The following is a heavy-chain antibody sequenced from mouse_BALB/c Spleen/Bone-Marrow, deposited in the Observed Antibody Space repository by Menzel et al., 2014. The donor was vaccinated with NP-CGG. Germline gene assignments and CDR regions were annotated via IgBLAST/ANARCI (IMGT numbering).Heavy chain of an antibody. J-gene: IGHJ4*01. CDR1: GFTFSSYG. CDR2: INSNGGST. CDR3: ARRGIYYGYLYDMVC. Sequence: EVQLVESGGGLVQPGGSLKLSCAASGFTFSSYGMSWVRQTPDKRLELVATINSNGGSTYYPDSVKGRFTISKDNAKNTLYLQMSSLKSEDTAMYYCARRGIYYGYLYDMVCWGQGTSATGSS. D-gene: IGHD2-2*01. V-gene: IGHV5-6-3*01.